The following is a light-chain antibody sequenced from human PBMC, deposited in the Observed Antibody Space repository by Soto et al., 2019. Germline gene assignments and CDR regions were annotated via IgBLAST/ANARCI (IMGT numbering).Light chain of an antibody. CDR3: QHYGTTLYT. J-gene: IGKJ2*01. Sequence: DIVLTQSPGTLSLSPGERATLSCRASQIISSTYLGWYQQKPGQAPRLLIYGASSRATGIPYRFSGSGSGTDFTLTISRLEPEDFEVYYCQHYGTTLYTFGQGTKLEIK. CDR1: QIISSTY. CDR2: GAS. V-gene: IGKV3-20*01.